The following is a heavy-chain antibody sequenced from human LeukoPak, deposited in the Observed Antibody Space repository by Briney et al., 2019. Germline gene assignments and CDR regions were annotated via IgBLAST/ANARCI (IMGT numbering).Heavy chain of an antibody. CDR1: GYTFTGYY. CDR2: INPNSGGT. Sequence: ASVKVSCKASGYTFTGYYMHWLRQAPGQGLEWMGRINPNSGGTNYAQKFQGRVTMTRDTSISTAYMELSRLRSDDTAVYYCARGNPTQLLRYFDWLLDYWGQGTLVTVSS. CDR3: ARGNPTQLLRYFDWLLDY. D-gene: IGHD3-9*01. J-gene: IGHJ4*02. V-gene: IGHV1-2*06.